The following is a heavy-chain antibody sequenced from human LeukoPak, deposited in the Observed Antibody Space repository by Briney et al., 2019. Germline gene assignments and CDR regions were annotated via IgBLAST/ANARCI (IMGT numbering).Heavy chain of an antibody. CDR2: FDPEDGET. V-gene: IGHV1-24*01. J-gene: IGHJ3*02. Sequence: ASVKVSCKASGGTFSSYTISWVRQAPGKGLEWMGGFDPEDGETIYAQKFQGRVTMTEDTSTDTAYMELSSLRSEDTAVYYCASYHRDFDWLPPFAFDIWGQGTMVTVSS. D-gene: IGHD3-9*01. CDR3: ASYHRDFDWLPPFAFDI. CDR1: GGTFSSYT.